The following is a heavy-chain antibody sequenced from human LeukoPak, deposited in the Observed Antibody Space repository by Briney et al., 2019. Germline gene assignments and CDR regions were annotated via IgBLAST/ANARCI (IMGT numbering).Heavy chain of an antibody. Sequence: GASVKVSCKASGYIFTGYYMHWVRQAPGQGLEWMGWINPNSGGTNYAQKFQGRVTMTRDTSISTAYMELSRLRSDDTAVYYCARGYYDILTGYYIRGDYFDYWGQGTLVTVSS. D-gene: IGHD3-9*01. CDR1: GYIFTGYY. V-gene: IGHV1-2*02. CDR3: ARGYYDILTGYYIRGDYFDY. CDR2: INPNSGGT. J-gene: IGHJ4*02.